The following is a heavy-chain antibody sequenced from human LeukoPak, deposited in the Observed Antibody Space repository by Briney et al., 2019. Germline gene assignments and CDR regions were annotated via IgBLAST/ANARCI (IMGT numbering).Heavy chain of an antibody. CDR1: GGSISSYY. CDR2: IYYSGST. D-gene: IGHD3-3*01. Sequence: PSETLSLTCTVSGGSISSYYWSWIRQPPGKGLEWIGYIYYSGSTNYNPSLKSRVTISVDTSKNQFSLKLSSVTAAGTAVYYCARGLYYDFWSGYYTGEDYYYYMDVWGKGTTVTVSS. CDR3: ARGLYYDFWSGYYTGEDYYYYMDV. V-gene: IGHV4-59*01. J-gene: IGHJ6*03.